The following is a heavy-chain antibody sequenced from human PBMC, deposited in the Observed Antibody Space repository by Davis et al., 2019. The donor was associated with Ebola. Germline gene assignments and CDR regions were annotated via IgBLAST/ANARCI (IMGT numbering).Heavy chain of an antibody. D-gene: IGHD6-19*01. CDR1: GFTFSSYG. Sequence: GESLKISCAASGFTFSSYGMHWVRQAPGKGLEWVAVIWYDGSNKYYADSVEGRFTISRDNSKNTLYLQMNSLRAEDTAVYYCARAYSSGWYYFDYWGQGTLVTVSS. CDR2: IWYDGSNK. V-gene: IGHV3-33*01. J-gene: IGHJ4*02. CDR3: ARAYSSGWYYFDY.